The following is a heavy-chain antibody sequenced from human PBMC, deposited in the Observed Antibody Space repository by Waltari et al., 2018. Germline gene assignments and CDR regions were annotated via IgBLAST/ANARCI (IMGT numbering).Heavy chain of an antibody. CDR1: GGTFSSYA. J-gene: IGHJ5*02. CDR3: ARAPVLRFLEWSGAYNWFDP. V-gene: IGHV1-69*10. Sequence: QVQLVQSGAEVKKPGSSVKVSCKASGGTFSSYAISWVRQAPGQGLEWMGGIIPILGIANYAQKFQGRVTITADKSTSTAYMELSSLRSEDTAVYYCARAPVLRFLEWSGAYNWFDPWGQGTLVTVSS. D-gene: IGHD3-3*01. CDR2: IIPILGIA.